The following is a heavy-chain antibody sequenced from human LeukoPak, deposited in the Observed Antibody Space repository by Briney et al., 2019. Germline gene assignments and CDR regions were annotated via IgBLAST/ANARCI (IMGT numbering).Heavy chain of an antibody. J-gene: IGHJ6*02. CDR1: GLTFSSYP. D-gene: IGHD1-26*01. CDR2: ISYDGSDK. V-gene: IGHV3-30*04. CDR3: TRGGASMGGMDV. Sequence: GGSLRLSCAASGLTFSSYPMHWVRQAPGKGLEWVAVISYDGSDKKYGESVKGRFTISRDNSKNTLFVQMNRLRDEDTAVYYCTRGGASMGGMDVWGQGTTVIVSS.